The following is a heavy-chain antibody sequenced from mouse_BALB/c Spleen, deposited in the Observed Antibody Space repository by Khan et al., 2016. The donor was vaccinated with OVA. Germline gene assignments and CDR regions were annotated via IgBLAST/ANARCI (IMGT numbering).Heavy chain of an antibody. V-gene: IGHV14-3*02. J-gene: IGHJ3*01. D-gene: IGHD2-1*01. CDR2: IDPANGDT. CDR1: GSNFKDTY. CDR3: ATIYGNPFAY. Sequence: VQLQQSRAELLKPGASVKLSCTSSGSNFKDTYMHWVKQRPEQGLEWIGRIDPANGDTKYDPKFQGKATITADTSSNTAYLQLSSLTSEDAAVYYSATIYGNPFAYWGQGTLVTVSA.